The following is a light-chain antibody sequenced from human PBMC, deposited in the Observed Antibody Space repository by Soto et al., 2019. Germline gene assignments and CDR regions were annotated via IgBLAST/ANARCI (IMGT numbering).Light chain of an antibody. CDR1: SGHSTYA. CDR3: QAWGTGTRV. Sequence: QAVVTQSPSASASPGASVKLTCTLSSGHSTYAIAWHQQHPGRGPRYLMRLNSDGSHNKGDGIPHRFSGSSSGAARHLTIARLPPEDEADYCCQAWGTGTRVFGGGTKLTVL. J-gene: IGLJ3*02. V-gene: IGLV4-69*01. CDR2: LNSDGSH.